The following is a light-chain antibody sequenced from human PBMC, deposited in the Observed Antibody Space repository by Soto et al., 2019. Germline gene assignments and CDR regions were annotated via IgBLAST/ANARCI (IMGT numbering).Light chain of an antibody. CDR1: QGISGW. Sequence: DIQMTQSPSSVSASVGDSVTITCRASQGISGWLAWYQQKPGKAPKLLIYAASTLQSGVPSRFSGGRSGTDFTLTINSLQPEDFATYHCQQATISQLTFGGGTKVEIK. V-gene: IGKV1-12*01. J-gene: IGKJ4*01. CDR2: AAS. CDR3: QQATISQLT.